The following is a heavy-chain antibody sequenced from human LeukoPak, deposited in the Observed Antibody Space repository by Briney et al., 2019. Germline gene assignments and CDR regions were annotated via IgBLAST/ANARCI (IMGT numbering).Heavy chain of an antibody. V-gene: IGHV4-38-2*01. CDR1: GYSISSGYY. D-gene: IGHD1-26*01. J-gene: IGHJ4*02. CDR2: IYHSGST. CDR3: ARASGLGGSSSGAWGAIFDY. Sequence: PSETLSLTCAVSGYSISSGYYWGWIRDPPGKGLEWIGSIYHSGSTYYNPSLKSRVTISVDTSKNQFSLKLSSVTAADTAVYYCARASGLGGSSSGAWGAIFDYWGQGTLVTVSS.